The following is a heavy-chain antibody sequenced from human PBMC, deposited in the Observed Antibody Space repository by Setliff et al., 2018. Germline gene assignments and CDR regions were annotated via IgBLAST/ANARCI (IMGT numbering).Heavy chain of an antibody. V-gene: IGHV1-69*05. CDR3: ARVGAGRYGGDGDY. D-gene: IGHD2-21*02. Sequence: ASVKVSCKASGGTFSSYAISWVRQAPGQGLEWMGRINPNSGGTNYAQKFQGRVTITTDEFTSTAYMELSSLRSEDTAVYYCARVGAGRYGGDGDYWGQGTLVTVSS. J-gene: IGHJ4*02. CDR1: GGTFSSYA. CDR2: INPNSGGT.